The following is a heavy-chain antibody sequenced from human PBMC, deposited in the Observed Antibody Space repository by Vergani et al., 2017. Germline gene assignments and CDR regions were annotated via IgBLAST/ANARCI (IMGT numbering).Heavy chain of an antibody. CDR3: ARGSGWYAGFDY. J-gene: IGHJ4*02. D-gene: IGHD6-19*01. CDR2: ISWDGGST. Sequence: EVQLVESGGVVVQPGGSLRLSCAASGFTFDDYTMHWVRQAPGKGLEWVSLISWDGGSTYYADPVKGRFTISRDNSKNSLYLQMNSLRAEDTAVYYCARGSGWYAGFDYWGQGTLVTVSS. V-gene: IGHV3-43*01. CDR1: GFTFDDYT.